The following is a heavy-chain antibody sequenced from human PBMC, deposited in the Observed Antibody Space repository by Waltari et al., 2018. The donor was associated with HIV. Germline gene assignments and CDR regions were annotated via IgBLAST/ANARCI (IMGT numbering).Heavy chain of an antibody. D-gene: IGHD3-22*01. CDR2: INPSSGGT. J-gene: IGHJ4*02. CDR3: ARDRSIVSRHYDNAVSPYFDS. Sequence: QVQLVQSGAEVRQPGASVRVSCKASGNTFPYNYIHWVRQAPGQGLEWMGWINPSSGGTKYAQRFQGRVTMTRDTSINTAYMDLSGLTSDDTAVYFCARDRSIVSRHYDNAVSPYFDSWGQGTLVTVSS. V-gene: IGHV1-2*02. CDR1: GNTFPYNY.